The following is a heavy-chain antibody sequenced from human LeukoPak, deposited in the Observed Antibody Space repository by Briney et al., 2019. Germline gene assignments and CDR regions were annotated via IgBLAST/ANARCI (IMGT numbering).Heavy chain of an antibody. Sequence: SETLSLTCTVSGGSISSYYWSWIRQPAGKGLEWIGRIYTSGSTNYNPSLESRVTMSVDTSKNQFSLKLSSVTAADTAVYYCARLKQTYCSSTSCYSAFDIWGQGTMVTVSS. CDR2: IYTSGST. CDR1: GGSISSYY. CDR3: ARLKQTYCSSTSCYSAFDI. V-gene: IGHV4-4*07. D-gene: IGHD2-2*01. J-gene: IGHJ3*02.